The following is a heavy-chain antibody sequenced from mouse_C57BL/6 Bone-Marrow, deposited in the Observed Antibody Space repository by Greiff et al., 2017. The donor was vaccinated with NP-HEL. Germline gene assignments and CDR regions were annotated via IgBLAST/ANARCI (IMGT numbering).Heavy chain of an antibody. J-gene: IGHJ1*03. CDR3: TEEVGGYFDV. V-gene: IGHV6-3*01. CDR2: IRLKSDNYAT. CDR1: GFTFSNYW. Sequence: EVQVVESGGGLVQPGGSMKLSCVASGFTFSNYWMNWVRQSPEKGLEWVAQIRLKSDNYATHYAESVKGRFTISRDDSKSSVYLQMNNLRAEDTGIYYCTEEVGGYFDVWGTGTTVTVSS.